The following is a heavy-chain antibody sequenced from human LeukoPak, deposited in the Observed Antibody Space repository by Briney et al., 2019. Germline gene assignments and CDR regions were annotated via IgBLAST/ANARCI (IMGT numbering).Heavy chain of an antibody. Sequence: SETLSLTCAVSGYSISSGYYWGWIRQPPGKGLEWIGSIYHSGSTYYNPSLKSRVTISVDTSKNQFSLKLSSVTAADTAVYYCAALGYCSGTSCYTDYWGQGTLVTVSS. CDR3: AALGYCSGTSCYTDY. J-gene: IGHJ4*02. D-gene: IGHD2-2*02. V-gene: IGHV4-38-2*01. CDR1: GYSISSGYY. CDR2: IYHSGST.